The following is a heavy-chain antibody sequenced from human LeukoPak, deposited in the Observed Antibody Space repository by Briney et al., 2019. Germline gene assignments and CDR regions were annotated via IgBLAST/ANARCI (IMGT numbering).Heavy chain of an antibody. J-gene: IGHJ4*02. Sequence: ASVKVSCKVSGYTLTELSMHWVRQAPGKGLEWMGGVDPEDGETIYAQKFQGRVTMTEDTSTDTAYMELSSLRSEDTAVYYCAIAVAGTGSFDYWGQGTLVTVSS. D-gene: IGHD6-19*01. CDR3: AIAVAGTGSFDY. CDR1: GYTLTELS. CDR2: VDPEDGET. V-gene: IGHV1-24*01.